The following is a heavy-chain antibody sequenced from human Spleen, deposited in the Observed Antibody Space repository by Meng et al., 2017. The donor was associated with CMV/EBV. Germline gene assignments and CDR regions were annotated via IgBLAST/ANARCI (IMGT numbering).Heavy chain of an antibody. CDR1: GFKFSSYG. J-gene: IGHJ3*02. Sequence: GESLKISCAASGFKFSSYGMHWVRQAPGKGLEWVAFIRFDGINKYYADSVKGRFTISRDNSKNTLYLRMNSLRPEDTAVYYCARGGIRDAFEIWGQGTVVTVSS. CDR2: IRFDGINK. CDR3: ARGGIRDAFEI. V-gene: IGHV3-30*02. D-gene: IGHD3-16*01.